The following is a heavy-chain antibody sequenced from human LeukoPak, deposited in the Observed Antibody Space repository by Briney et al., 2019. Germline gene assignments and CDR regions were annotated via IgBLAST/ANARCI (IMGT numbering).Heavy chain of an antibody. CDR2: TKSDGRT. J-gene: IGHJ1*01. CDR3: SRAPSEIGGYYPEYFRH. CDR1: GFTLSSYW. D-gene: IGHD3-22*01. Sequence: PAGSLRLSCAASGFTLSSYWMHWVRQAPGRGLVWVSRTKSDGRTNYAESVKGRFTISRDNAKNTVSLQMNSLRAEGTGVYYWSRAPSEIGGYYPEYFRHWGQGTLVIVPS. V-gene: IGHV3-74*01.